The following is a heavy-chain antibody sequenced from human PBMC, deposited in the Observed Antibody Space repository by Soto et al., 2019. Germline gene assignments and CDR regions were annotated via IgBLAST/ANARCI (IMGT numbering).Heavy chain of an antibody. Sequence: QVQLVQSGAEVKKPGASVKVSCKASGYTFTSYAMHWVRQAPGQRLEWMGWINAGNGNTKYSQKFQGRVTITRDTSASTAYMELSSLRSEDTAVYYCARGYGGPIGWFDPWGQGTLVIVSS. V-gene: IGHV1-3*01. J-gene: IGHJ5*02. CDR2: INAGNGNT. CDR3: ARGYGGPIGWFDP. D-gene: IGHD3-16*01. CDR1: GYTFTSYA.